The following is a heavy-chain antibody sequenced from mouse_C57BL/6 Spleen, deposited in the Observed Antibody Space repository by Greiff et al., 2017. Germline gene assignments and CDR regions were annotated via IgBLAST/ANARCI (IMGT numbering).Heavy chain of an antibody. CDR1: GYAFSSYW. CDR3: ARGGLYYGNYVDY. J-gene: IGHJ2*01. D-gene: IGHD2-1*01. V-gene: IGHV1-80*01. Sequence: VKLMESGAELVKPGASVKISCKASGYAFSSYWMNWVKQRPGKGLEWIGQIYPGDGDTNYNGKFKGKATLTADKSSSTAYMQLSSLTSEDSAVYFCARGGLYYGNYVDYWGQGTTLTVSS. CDR2: IYPGDGDT.